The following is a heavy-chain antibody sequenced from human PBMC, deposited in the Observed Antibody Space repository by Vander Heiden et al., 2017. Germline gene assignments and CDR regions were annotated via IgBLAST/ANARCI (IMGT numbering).Heavy chain of an antibody. CDR1: GDSVSSKSTA. D-gene: IGHD3-22*01. J-gene: IGHJ4*02. CDR3: ARAGPSGSYSHFDY. V-gene: IGHV6-1*01. CDR2: SFYRSKWYN. Sequence: QVQLQQSGPGLVEPSQTLSLTCVISGDSVSSKSTAWNWIRQSPSRGLEWMGRSFYRSKWYNDYAFSVKSRLTINPDTSKNQISLHLNSVTPEDTAVYYCARAGPSGSYSHFDYWGQGTLVTVSS.